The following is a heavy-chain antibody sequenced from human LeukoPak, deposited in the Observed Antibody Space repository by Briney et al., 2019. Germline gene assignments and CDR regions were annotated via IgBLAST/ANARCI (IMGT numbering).Heavy chain of an antibody. D-gene: IGHD1-1*01. V-gene: IGHV3-30*02. CDR3: AKDLTGTYCLDY. CDR1: GFIFSSYG. Sequence: GGSLRLSCAASGFIFSSYGMHWVRQAPGKGLEWVAFIRYDADNKYYADSVKGRFTISRDNSKNTLYLQMNSLRAEDTAVYNFAKDLTGTYCLDYWGQGTLVTVSS. J-gene: IGHJ4*02. CDR2: IRYDADNK.